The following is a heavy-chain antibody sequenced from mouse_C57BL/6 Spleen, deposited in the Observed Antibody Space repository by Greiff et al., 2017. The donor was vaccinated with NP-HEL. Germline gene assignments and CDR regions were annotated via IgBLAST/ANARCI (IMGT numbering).Heavy chain of an antibody. J-gene: IGHJ2*01. CDR2: IHPNSGST. CDR3: ARSPTLDY. CDR1: GYTFTDYY. Sequence: QVQLKESGAELVKPGASVKISCKASGYTFTDYYINWVKQRPGQGLEWIGMIHPNSGSTNYNEQFKSKATLTVDKSSSTAYMQLSSLTSEDSAVYYCARSPTLDYWGQGTTLTVSS. V-gene: IGHV1-77*01.